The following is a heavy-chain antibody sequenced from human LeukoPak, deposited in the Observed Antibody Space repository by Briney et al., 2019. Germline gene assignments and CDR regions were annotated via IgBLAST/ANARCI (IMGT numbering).Heavy chain of an antibody. CDR3: ARAPITIFEEPKDSMDV. Sequence: RASVKVSCKASGYIFTSYDINWVRQAPGQGLEWMGWMNPKSGGTKYAQKFQGRVTMTRDTSLSTAYMELRRLRSDDTAVYYCARAPITIFEEPKDSMDVWGKGTTVTVSS. V-gene: IGHV1-2*02. CDR1: GYIFTSYD. CDR2: MNPKSGGT. D-gene: IGHD3-3*01. J-gene: IGHJ6*03.